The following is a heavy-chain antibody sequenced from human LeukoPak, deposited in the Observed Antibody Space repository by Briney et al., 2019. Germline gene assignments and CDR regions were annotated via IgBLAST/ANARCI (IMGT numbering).Heavy chain of an antibody. V-gene: IGHV4-39*07. Sequence: SETLSLTCAVSGASISGSGYYLGWIRQPPGKGLEWIGNIYYTGNTYYNASLQSRVTISIDTSKNQFSLKLTSVTAADTAMYYCARRNKGYYDSSGYYRRGLYYFDYWGQGTLVTVSS. CDR2: IYYTGNT. D-gene: IGHD3-22*01. J-gene: IGHJ4*02. CDR3: ARRNKGYYDSSGYYRRGLYYFDY. CDR1: GASISGSGYY.